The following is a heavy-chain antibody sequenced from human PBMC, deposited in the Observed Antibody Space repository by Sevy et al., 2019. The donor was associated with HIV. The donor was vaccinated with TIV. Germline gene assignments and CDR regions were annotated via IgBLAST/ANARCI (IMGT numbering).Heavy chain of an antibody. J-gene: IGHJ6*03. V-gene: IGHV3-72*01. Sequence: GGSLRLSCAASGFVFSDHYVDWVRQAPGKGLEWVGRIRNRPNDYTTEYAASVEGRFTSSRDDSRHSLYLQMNSLKTEDSAVYYCVRVPTCGFGGCRQISPYCLDVWGIGATVTVSS. D-gene: IGHD2-21*01. CDR2: IRNRPNDYTT. CDR1: GFVFSDHY. CDR3: VRVPTCGFGGCRQISPYCLDV.